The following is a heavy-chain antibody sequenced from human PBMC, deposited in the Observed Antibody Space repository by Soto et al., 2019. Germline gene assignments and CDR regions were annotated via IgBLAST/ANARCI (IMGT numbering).Heavy chain of an antibody. CDR3: ARHELVYDSSLEP. D-gene: IGHD3-22*01. CDR1: GGSISSSSYY. J-gene: IGHJ5*02. Sequence: QLQLQESGPGLVKPSETLSLTCTVSGGSISSSSYYWGWIRQPPGKGLEWIGSIYYSGSTYYNPSLKSRVTITVDTSKNQFSLKLSSVSAADTAVYYCARHELVYDSSLEPWGQGTLGTVSS. V-gene: IGHV4-39*01. CDR2: IYYSGST.